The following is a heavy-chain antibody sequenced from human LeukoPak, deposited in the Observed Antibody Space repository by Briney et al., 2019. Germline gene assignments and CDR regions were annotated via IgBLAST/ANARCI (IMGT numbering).Heavy chain of an antibody. J-gene: IGHJ4*02. Sequence: GGSLRLSCEVSGFTFSSYWMTWARHIPGKGLEWVANINRDGSEQHYVESVKGRFTISRDNGRNSLYLQMDSLKVDDTAVYYCAKVGAWELQRVFENWGQGTLVTVSS. V-gene: IGHV3-7*01. CDR2: INRDGSEQ. CDR3: AKVGAWELQRVFEN. D-gene: IGHD1-26*01. CDR1: GFTFSSYW.